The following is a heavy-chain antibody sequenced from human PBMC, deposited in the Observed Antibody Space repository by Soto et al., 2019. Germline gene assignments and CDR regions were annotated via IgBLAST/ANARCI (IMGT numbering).Heavy chain of an antibody. J-gene: IGHJ6*02. D-gene: IGHD6-25*01. Sequence: RGESLKISCKGSGYSFTSYWISWVRQMPGKGLEWMGRIDPSDSYTNYSPSFQGHVTISADKSISTAYLQWSSLKASDTAMYYCAAPKQRSMGCYYGMDFWGQGTTVTVSS. CDR2: IDPSDSYT. CDR1: GYSFTSYW. CDR3: AAPKQRSMGCYYGMDF. V-gene: IGHV5-10-1*01.